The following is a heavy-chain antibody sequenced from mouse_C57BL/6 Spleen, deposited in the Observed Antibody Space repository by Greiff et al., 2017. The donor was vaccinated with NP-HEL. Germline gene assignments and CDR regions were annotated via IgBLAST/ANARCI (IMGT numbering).Heavy chain of an antibody. V-gene: IGHV1-82*01. J-gene: IGHJ3*01. Sequence: VQLQQSGPELVKPGASVKISCKASGYAFSSSWMNWVKQRPGKGLEWIGRIYPGDGDTNYNGKFKGKATLTADKSSSTAYMQLSSLTSEDSAVYFCARAVDYYGSSYTWFAYWGQGTLVTVSA. CDR3: ARAVDYYGSSYTWFAY. CDR2: IYPGDGDT. D-gene: IGHD1-1*01. CDR1: GYAFSSSW.